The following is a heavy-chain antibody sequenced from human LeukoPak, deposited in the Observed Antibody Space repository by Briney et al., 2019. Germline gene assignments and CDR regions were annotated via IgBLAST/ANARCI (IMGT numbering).Heavy chain of an antibody. CDR1: GGSITNSY. D-gene: IGHD1-1*01. V-gene: IGHV4-59*01. Sequence: PSETLSLTCTVSGGSITNSYWNWIRQSPGKGLEWIGYINYSGSTNYNPSLNSRVTISVDTSKNQFSLKLSSVTAADTAMYFCARDPLSTNDFDIWGQGTMVTVSS. CDR3: ARDPLSTNDFDI. CDR2: INYSGST. J-gene: IGHJ3*02.